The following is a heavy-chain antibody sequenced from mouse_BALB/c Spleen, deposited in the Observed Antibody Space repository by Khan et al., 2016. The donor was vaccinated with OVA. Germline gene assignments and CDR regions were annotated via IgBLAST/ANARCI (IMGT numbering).Heavy chain of an antibody. D-gene: IGHD2-14*01. CDR2: IWSDGTT. Sequence: QVQLKESGPGLVAPSQSLSITCTVSGFSLTNYGVHWVRQPPGKGLEWLVVIWSDGTTTYNSALKSRLSISKDKSKSQVYLKMNSRQTDDTAMYYCAAHRYDGYYAMDYWGQGTSVTVSS. J-gene: IGHJ4*01. CDR1: GFSLTNYG. V-gene: IGHV2-6*02. CDR3: AAHRYDGYYAMDY.